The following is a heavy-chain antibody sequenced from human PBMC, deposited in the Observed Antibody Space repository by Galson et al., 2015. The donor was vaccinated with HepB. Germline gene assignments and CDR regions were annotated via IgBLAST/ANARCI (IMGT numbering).Heavy chain of an antibody. CDR1: GFTFSSYA. V-gene: IGHV3-64*02. CDR3: ARAAGDSYGFDY. D-gene: IGHD5-18*01. J-gene: IGHJ4*02. CDR2: IISTGGST. Sequence: SLRLSCAASGFTFSSYAMHWVRQAPGKGLEYVSAIISTGGSTYYADSMKGRFTISRDNSKNTLYLQMGSLRAEDMAVYYCARAAGDSYGFDYWGQGTLVTVSS.